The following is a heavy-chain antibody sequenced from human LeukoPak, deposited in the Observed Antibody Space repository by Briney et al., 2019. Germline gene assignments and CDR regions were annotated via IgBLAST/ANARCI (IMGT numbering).Heavy chain of an antibody. V-gene: IGHV4-34*01. CDR3: ARVFRLYYDILTGYYDY. D-gene: IGHD3-9*01. J-gene: IGHJ4*02. Sequence: PSETLSLTCAVYGGSFSGYYWSWIRQPPGKGLEWIGEINQSGSTNYNPSLKSRVTISVDTSKNQFSLKLSSVTAADTAVYYCARVFRLYYDILTGYYDYWGQGTLLTVSS. CDR1: GGSFSGYY. CDR2: INQSGST.